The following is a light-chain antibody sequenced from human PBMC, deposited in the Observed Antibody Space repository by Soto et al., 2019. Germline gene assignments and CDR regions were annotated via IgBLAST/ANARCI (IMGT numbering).Light chain of an antibody. CDR1: QSVGTS. CDR3: QHRSSWPRS. CDR2: DAA. Sequence: DIVLTQSPATLSLSPGDRATLSSRASQSVGTSLAWYKQQPGQAPRLLIHDAAYRASGIPERFSGSGSGTAFSLSISSLEPDDFAVYYCQHRSSWPRSFGRGTKVDI. V-gene: IGKV3-11*01. J-gene: IGKJ1*01.